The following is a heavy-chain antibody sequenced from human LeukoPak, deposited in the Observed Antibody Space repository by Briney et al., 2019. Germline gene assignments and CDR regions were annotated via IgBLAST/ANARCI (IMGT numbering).Heavy chain of an antibody. Sequence: SETLSLTCTVSGGSISRYYWSWIRQPPGKGLEWIGYIYYSGSTNYNPSLESRVTISVDTSKNQFSLKLSSVTAADTAVYYCARDSGLAVVGTFDYWGQGTLVTVSS. CDR1: GGSISRYY. J-gene: IGHJ4*02. V-gene: IGHV4-59*01. CDR3: ARDSGLAVVGTFDY. D-gene: IGHD3-22*01. CDR2: IYYSGST.